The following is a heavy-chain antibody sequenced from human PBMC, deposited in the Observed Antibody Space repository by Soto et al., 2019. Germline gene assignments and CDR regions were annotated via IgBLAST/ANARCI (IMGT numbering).Heavy chain of an antibody. CDR3: ARDKGAYYGSGSVGY. D-gene: IGHD3-10*01. CDR1: VFTFSSYG. J-gene: IGHJ4*02. Sequence: QVQLVESGGGVVQPGRSLRLSCAASVFTFSSYGMHWVRQAPGKGLEWVAGIWYDGSNKYYADSVKGRFTISRDNSKNTLYLQMNSLRAEDTAVYYCARDKGAYYGSGSVGYWGQGTLVTVSS. CDR2: IWYDGSNK. V-gene: IGHV3-33*01.